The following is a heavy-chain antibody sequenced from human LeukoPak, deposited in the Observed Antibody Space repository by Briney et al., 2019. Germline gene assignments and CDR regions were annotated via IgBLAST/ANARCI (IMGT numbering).Heavy chain of an antibody. J-gene: IGHJ4*02. D-gene: IGHD3-3*01. CDR1: GYSISSGYY. V-gene: IGHV4-38-2*02. Sequence: SETLSLTFTVSGYSISSGYYWGWIRQPPGKGLEWIGSIYHSGSTYYNPSLKSRVTISVDTSKNQFSLKLSSVTAADTAVYYCARTDFWSAYYFDYWGQGTLVTVSS. CDR3: ARTDFWSAYYFDY. CDR2: IYHSGST.